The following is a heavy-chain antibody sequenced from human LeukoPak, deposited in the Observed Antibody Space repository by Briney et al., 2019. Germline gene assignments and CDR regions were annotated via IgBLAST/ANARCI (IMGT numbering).Heavy chain of an antibody. CDR1: GYTFTSYY. J-gene: IGHJ5*02. CDR2: INPSGGST. Sequence: ASVKVSCKASGYTFTSYYMHWVRQAPGQGLEWMGIINPSGGSTGYAQKFQGRVTMTRDTSTSTVYMELSSLRSEDTAVYYCVRAWGAATLPGPWGQGTLVTASS. CDR3: VRAWGAATLPGP. V-gene: IGHV1-46*01. D-gene: IGHD2-15*01.